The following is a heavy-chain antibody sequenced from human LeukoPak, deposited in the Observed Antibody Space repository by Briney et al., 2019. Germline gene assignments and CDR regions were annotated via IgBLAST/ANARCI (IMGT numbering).Heavy chain of an antibody. CDR3: ARGVITGTRGFGP. Sequence: PSETRSLTCAVSGGSISSVGYSWGWLRQPPGRGLEGIGYIYHTGSTYYSPSLKSRVTISVARTKNHCPLKLSSVTAADTAVYYCARGVITGTRGFGPWGQGTLVTVSS. V-gene: IGHV4-30-2*01. D-gene: IGHD1-14*01. J-gene: IGHJ5*02. CDR2: IYHTGST. CDR1: GGSISSVGYS.